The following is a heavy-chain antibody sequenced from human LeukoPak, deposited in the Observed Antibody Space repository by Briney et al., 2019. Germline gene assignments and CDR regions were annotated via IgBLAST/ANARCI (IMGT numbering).Heavy chain of an antibody. V-gene: IGHV4-59*08. CDR1: GGSISSYF. J-gene: IGHJ4*02. CDR2: IYYSGST. Sequence: PSETLSLTCTVSGGSISSYFWSWIRQPPGKGLEWIGYIYYSGSTNYNPSLKSRVTISVDTSKNQFSLKLTSVTAADTAVYYCGSITIFGVAFYWGQGTLVTVSS. CDR3: GSITIFGVAFY. D-gene: IGHD3-3*01.